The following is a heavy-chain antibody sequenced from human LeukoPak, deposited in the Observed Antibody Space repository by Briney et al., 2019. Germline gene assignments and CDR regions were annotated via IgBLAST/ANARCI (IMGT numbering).Heavy chain of an antibody. D-gene: IGHD2-2*03. CDR2: ISYDGSNK. CDR1: GFTFSSYG. V-gene: IGHV3-30*18. J-gene: IGHJ3*02. CDR3: ANLDIVVVPAAMGDAFDI. Sequence: GGSLRLSCAASGFTFSSYGMHWVRQAPGKGLEWVAVISYDGSNKYYADSVKGRFTISRDNSKNTLYLQMNSLRAEDTAVYYCANLDIVVVPAAMGDAFDIWGQGTMVTVPS.